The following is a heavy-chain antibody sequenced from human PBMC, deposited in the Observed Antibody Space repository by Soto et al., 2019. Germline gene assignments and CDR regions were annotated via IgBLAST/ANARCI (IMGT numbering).Heavy chain of an antibody. CDR1: GFTLSTYW. D-gene: IGHD6-13*01. CDR3: GTEDRFTAAGGTVQ. V-gene: IGHV3-7*01. J-gene: IGHJ4*01. Sequence: EVQVVESGGGLVQPGGSLRLSCAASGFTLSTYWMTWVRQAQGKGLEWVANIKQDGSEKYYVDSVKGRFTVSRDNAKNSLYLQMNSLRTEYTAVYYCGTEDRFTAAGGTVQWGHGTLVTVAS. CDR2: IKQDGSEK.